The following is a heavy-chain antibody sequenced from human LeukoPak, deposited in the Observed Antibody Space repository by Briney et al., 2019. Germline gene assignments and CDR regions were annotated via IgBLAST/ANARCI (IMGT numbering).Heavy chain of an antibody. V-gene: IGHV1-2*02. D-gene: IGHD2-21*02. CDR2: INPYTGVT. Sequence: GASVKVSCTASGYTFSDYYIHWVRQAPGQGLEWMGWINPYTGVTTHAQKFHGRLTVTRETSVTTVYMHLNSLGSDDTAVYYCAKDWEFCGGDSFHALDVWGQGTTV. J-gene: IGHJ6*02. CDR1: GYTFSDYY. CDR3: AKDWEFCGGDSFHALDV.